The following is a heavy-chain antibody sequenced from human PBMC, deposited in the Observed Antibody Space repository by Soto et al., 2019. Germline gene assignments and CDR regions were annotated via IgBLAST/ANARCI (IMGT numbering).Heavy chain of an antibody. CDR2: IIPIFGAA. CDR3: ARDLAGATNYYDYGMDV. CDR1: GGTFSSYA. V-gene: IGHV1-69*01. D-gene: IGHD3-10*01. Sequence: QVQLVQSGAEVKKPGSSVKVSCKASGGTFSSYAISWVRQAPGQGLEWMGGIIPIFGAANYAQKFQGRVTITADESTSTAYIELSSLRSEDTAVYYCARDLAGATNYYDYGMDVWGQGTTVTVSS. J-gene: IGHJ6*02.